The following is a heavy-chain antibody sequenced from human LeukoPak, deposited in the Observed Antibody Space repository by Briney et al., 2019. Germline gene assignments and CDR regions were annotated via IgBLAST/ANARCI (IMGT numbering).Heavy chain of an antibody. CDR3: ARRRVYDYVWGSYRHLPFVY. D-gene: IGHD3-16*02. V-gene: IGHV4-39*01. CDR2: IYYSGST. CDR1: GGSISSSSYY. J-gene: IGHJ4*02. Sequence: PSETLSLTCTVSGGSISSSSYYWGWIRQPPGKGLEWIGSIYYSGSTYYNPSLKSRVTISVDTSKNQFSLKLSSVTAADTAVYYCARRRVYDYVWGSYRHLPFVYWGQGTLVTVSS.